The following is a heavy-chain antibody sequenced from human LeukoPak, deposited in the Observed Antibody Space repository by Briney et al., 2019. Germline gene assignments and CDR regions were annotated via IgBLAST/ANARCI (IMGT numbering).Heavy chain of an antibody. CDR3: ARGGGDSSGYWGDDAFDI. V-gene: IGHV3-13*01. J-gene: IGHJ3*02. CDR1: GFTFSSYD. D-gene: IGHD3-22*01. CDR2: IGIAGDT. Sequence: PGGSLRLSCAASGFTFSSYDMHWVRQATGKGLEWVSAIGIAGDTYYPGSVKGRFTISTANAKNSLYLQMNSLRAGDTAVYYCARGGGDSSGYWGDDAFDIWGQGTMVIVSS.